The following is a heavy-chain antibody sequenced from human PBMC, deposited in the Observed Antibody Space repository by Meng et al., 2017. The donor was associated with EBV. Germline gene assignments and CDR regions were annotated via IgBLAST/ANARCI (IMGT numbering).Heavy chain of an antibody. J-gene: IGHJ4*02. Sequence: QVQRWQSGAEVKKPGASVKVSCKASGYTFTSHWMHWVRQAPGQGLEWMGIINPSDGYTMYEQKFQGRVTVTADRPTATAYMVLRNLRSDDTAVYYCARGTPGRSYSDYWGPGTLVTVSS. V-gene: IGHV1-46*01. D-gene: IGHD3-10*01. CDR3: ARGTPGRSYSDY. CDR2: INPSDGYT. CDR1: GYTFTSHW.